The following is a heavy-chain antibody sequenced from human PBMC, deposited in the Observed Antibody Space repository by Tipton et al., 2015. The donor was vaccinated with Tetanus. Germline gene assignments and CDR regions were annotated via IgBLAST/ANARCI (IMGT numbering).Heavy chain of an antibody. CDR2: IYYSGST. CDR3: ARDQARGARGWNYFDY. D-gene: IGHD1-26*01. Sequence: GLVKPSQTLSLTCTVSGGSITSGGYYWSWIRQHPAKGLEWIGDIYYSGSTYYNQSLKSRVTIPVDTSKNQFSLKLNSVTAADTAVYYCARDQARGARGWNYFDYWGQGTLVSVSS. V-gene: IGHV4-31*03. CDR1: GGSITSGGYY. J-gene: IGHJ4*02.